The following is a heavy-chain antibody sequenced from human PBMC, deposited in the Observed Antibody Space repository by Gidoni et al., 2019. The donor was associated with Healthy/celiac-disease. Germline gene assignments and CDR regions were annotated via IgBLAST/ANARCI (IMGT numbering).Heavy chain of an antibody. CDR3: ARVGSYCGGDCYHPAYWYFDL. D-gene: IGHD2-21*02. J-gene: IGHJ2*01. Sequence: EVQLVETGGGLIQPGGSLRLSCAASGFTVSSNYISWVRQAPGKGLEWVSVIYSGGSTYYADSVKGRFTISRDNSKNTLYLQMNSLRAEDTAVYYCARVGSYCGGDCYHPAYWYFDLWGRGTLVTVSS. CDR2: IYSGGST. V-gene: IGHV3-53*02. CDR1: GFTVSSNY.